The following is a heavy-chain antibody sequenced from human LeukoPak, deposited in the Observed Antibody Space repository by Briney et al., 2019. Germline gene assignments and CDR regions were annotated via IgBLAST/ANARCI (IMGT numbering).Heavy chain of an antibody. J-gene: IGHJ6*02. CDR3: ARVRSFYYGSGSSYGMDV. CDR2: ISSDGSST. D-gene: IGHD3-10*01. Sequence: GGPLRLSCAASGFTLSSHWMHWVRQAPGKGLVWVSRISSDGSSTSYADSVKGRFTISRDNARNTLYLQMNSLRAEDTAVYYCARVRSFYYGSGSSYGMDVWGQGTTVTVSS. CDR1: GFTLSSHW. V-gene: IGHV3-74*01.